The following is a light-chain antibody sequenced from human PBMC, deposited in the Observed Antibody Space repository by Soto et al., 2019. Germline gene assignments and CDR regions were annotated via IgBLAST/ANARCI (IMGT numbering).Light chain of an antibody. J-gene: IGKJ4*01. CDR1: QSVSSN. Sequence: EIVMTQSPATLSVSPGERATLSCRASQSVSSNLAWYQQKPGQTPKLLIYVESTRATGIPARFSRSGSGTEFTLTISSLQSEDFAVYYCQQYNVWPLTFGGGTKVEFK. CDR3: QQYNVWPLT. CDR2: VES. V-gene: IGKV3-15*01.